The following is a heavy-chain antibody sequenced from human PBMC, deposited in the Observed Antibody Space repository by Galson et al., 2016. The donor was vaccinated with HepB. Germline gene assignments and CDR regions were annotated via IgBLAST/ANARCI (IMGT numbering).Heavy chain of an antibody. V-gene: IGHV3-23*01. CDR3: AKDYYDSSGYRSYWYFDL. D-gene: IGHD3-22*01. J-gene: IGHJ2*01. CDR2: INDRGDST. CDR1: GFTFTTSA. Sequence: SLRLSCAASGFTFTTSAMRWVRQAPGKGLEWVSSINDRGDSTYYADSVKGRFTISRDNSKNTLYVQMHSLRAEDTAVYYCAKDYYDSSGYRSYWYFDLWGRGTLVTVSS.